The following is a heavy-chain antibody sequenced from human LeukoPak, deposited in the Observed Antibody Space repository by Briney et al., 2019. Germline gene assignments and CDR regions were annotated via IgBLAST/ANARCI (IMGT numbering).Heavy chain of an antibody. Sequence: GASVKVSCKASGYTFNTYYMHWVRQAPGQGLEWMGWINPNSGGTNYAQKFRGRVTMTRDTSITTAYMELSRLRSDDTAVYYCARSRRDGYNLDYYYYMDVWGKGTTVTVSS. CDR2: INPNSGGT. CDR1: GYTFNTYY. D-gene: IGHD5-24*01. V-gene: IGHV1-2*02. J-gene: IGHJ6*03. CDR3: ARSRRDGYNLDYYYYMDV.